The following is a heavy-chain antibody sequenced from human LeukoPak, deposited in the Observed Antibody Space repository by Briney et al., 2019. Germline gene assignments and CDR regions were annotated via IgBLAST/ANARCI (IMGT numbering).Heavy chain of an antibody. V-gene: IGHV3-23*01. CDR3: AKDGLRFLEWLSDFDY. CDR2: ISGSGGST. CDR1: GFTFSSYA. J-gene: IGHJ4*02. Sequence: GGSLRLSCAASGFTFSSYAMSWVRQAPGKGLEWVSAISGSGGSTYYADSVKGRFTISRDNSKNTLYLQMNSLRAEDTAVYYCAKDGLRFLEWLSDFDYWGQGTPVTVSS. D-gene: IGHD3-3*01.